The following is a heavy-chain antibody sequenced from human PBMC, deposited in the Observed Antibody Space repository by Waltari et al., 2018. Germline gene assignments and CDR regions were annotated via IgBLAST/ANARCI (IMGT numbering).Heavy chain of an antibody. Sequence: QITLKESGPTLVKPTQTLTLTCAFSGFSFSTSGVGVGWIRQPPGKALEWLAFVYWDGSQRYSPSLKGRLTITKETAEDQVVLTMTNMDPVDTATYFCAHRPSHYDIFSGYYNYFDYWGQGILVTVSS. CDR1: GFSFSTSGVG. CDR3: AHRPSHYDIFSGYYNYFDY. CDR2: VYWDGSQ. D-gene: IGHD3-9*01. J-gene: IGHJ4*02. V-gene: IGHV2-5*02.